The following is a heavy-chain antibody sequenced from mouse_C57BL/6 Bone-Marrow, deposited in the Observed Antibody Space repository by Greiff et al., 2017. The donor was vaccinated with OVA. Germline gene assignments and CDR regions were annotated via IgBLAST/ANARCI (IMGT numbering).Heavy chain of an antibody. V-gene: IGHV14-2*01. J-gene: IGHJ2*01. CDR3: ARSVITTVVAPNYFDY. CDR1: GFNIKDYY. CDR2: IDPEDGET. Sequence: EVKLQESGAELVKPGASVKLSCTASGFNIKDYYMHWVKQRTEQGLEWIGRIDPEDGETKYAPKFQGKATITADTSSNTAYLQLSSLTSEDTAVYYCARSVITTVVAPNYFDYWGQGTTLTVSS. D-gene: IGHD1-1*01.